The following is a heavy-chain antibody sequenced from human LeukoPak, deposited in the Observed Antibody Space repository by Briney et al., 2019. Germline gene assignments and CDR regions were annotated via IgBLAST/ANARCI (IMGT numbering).Heavy chain of an antibody. CDR2: ISGSDGST. V-gene: IGHV3-23*01. CDR3: AKDTEYCSGGSCYLPDAFDI. J-gene: IGHJ3*02. Sequence: GGSLRLSCAASGFTFSSYAMSWVRQAPGKGLEWVSAISGSDGSTYYADSVEGRFTISRDNSKNTLYLQMNSLRAEDTAVYYCAKDTEYCSGGSCYLPDAFDIWGQGTMVTVSS. CDR1: GFTFSSYA. D-gene: IGHD2-15*01.